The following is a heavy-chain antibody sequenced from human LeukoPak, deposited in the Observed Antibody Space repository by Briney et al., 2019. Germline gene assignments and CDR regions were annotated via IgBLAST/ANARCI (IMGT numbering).Heavy chain of an antibody. D-gene: IGHD6-19*01. CDR1: GGSISSYY. J-gene: IGHJ4*02. CDR2: IYYSGST. V-gene: IGHV4-59*12. Sequence: SETLSLTCTVSGGSISSYYWSWIRQPPGKGLEWIGYIYYSGSTNYNPSLKSRVTISVDTSKNQFSLKMSSVTAADTAVYYCARRSHSSGWYDDYWGQGTLVTVSS. CDR3: ARRSHSSGWYDDY.